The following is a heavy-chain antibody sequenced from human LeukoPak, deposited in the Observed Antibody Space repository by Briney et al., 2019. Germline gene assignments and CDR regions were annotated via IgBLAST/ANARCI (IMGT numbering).Heavy chain of an antibody. CDR3: ARGRGYSYGYPNDAFDI. CDR1: GYTFTSYG. D-gene: IGHD5-18*01. CDR2: ISAYNGNT. Sequence: ASVKVSCKASGYTFTSYGISWVRQAPGQGLEWMGWISAYNGNTNYAQKLQGRVTMTTDTSTSTAYMELRSLRSDDTAVYYCARGRGYSYGYPNDAFDIWGQGTMVTVSS. V-gene: IGHV1-18*01. J-gene: IGHJ3*02.